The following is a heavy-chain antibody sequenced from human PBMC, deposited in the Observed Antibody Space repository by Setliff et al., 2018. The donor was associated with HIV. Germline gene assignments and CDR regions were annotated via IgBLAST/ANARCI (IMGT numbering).Heavy chain of an antibody. CDR2: VYYTGST. Sequence: SETLSLTCTVSSDSIRFYYWTWIRQPPGKGLEWIGNVYYTGSTNYNPSLKSRITMSVDMSKNQISLKLRSVTAADTAVYDCARDNPSNGGRLGYWGQGTRVTVSS. V-gene: IGHV4-59*12. CDR1: SDSIRFYY. J-gene: IGHJ4*02. D-gene: IGHD7-27*01. CDR3: ARDNPSNGGRLGY.